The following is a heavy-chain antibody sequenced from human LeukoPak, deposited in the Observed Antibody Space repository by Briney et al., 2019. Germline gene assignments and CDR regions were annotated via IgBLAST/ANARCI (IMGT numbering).Heavy chain of an antibody. J-gene: IGHJ3*02. Sequence: PSQTLSLTCTVSGGSISSGGYYWSWIRQHPGKGLEWIGYIYYSGSTYYNPSLRSRVTISVDTSKNQFSLKLSSVTAVDTAVYFCAREGIVAAGTMDGFDIWGQGTMVTVSS. CDR1: GGSISSGGYY. D-gene: IGHD6-13*01. CDR3: AREGIVAAGTMDGFDI. CDR2: IYYSGST. V-gene: IGHV4-31*03.